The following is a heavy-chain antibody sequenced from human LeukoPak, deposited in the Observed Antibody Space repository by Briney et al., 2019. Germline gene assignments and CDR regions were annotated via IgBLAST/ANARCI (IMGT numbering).Heavy chain of an antibody. CDR1: KFSFSSYA. Sequence: AGGSLRLSCAASKFSFSSYAMTWVREAPGKGLEWVSSISASGRNTYYADSVKGRFIISRDNSKNMLYLQMSSLGVDDTAVYYCAKGSAGGYYESSGYYSDFWGQGTLVTVSS. V-gene: IGHV3-23*01. J-gene: IGHJ4*02. CDR3: AKGSAGGYYESSGYYSDF. CDR2: ISASGRNT. D-gene: IGHD3-22*01.